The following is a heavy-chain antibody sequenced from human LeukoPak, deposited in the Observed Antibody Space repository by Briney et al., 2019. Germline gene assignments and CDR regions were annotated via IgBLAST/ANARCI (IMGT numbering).Heavy chain of an antibody. CDR1: GYTFANFG. J-gene: IGHJ6*02. V-gene: IGHV1-46*01. D-gene: IGHD3-22*01. CDR2: INPSGGST. CDR3: ARQSYYDSSGYYYPSSYGMDV. Sequence: GASVKVSCKASGYTFANFGFTWVRQAPGQGLEWMGIINPSGGSTNYAQKFQGRVTITADKSTSTASMELSSLRSEDTDVYYCARQSYYDSSGYYYPSSYGMDVWGQGTTVTVSS.